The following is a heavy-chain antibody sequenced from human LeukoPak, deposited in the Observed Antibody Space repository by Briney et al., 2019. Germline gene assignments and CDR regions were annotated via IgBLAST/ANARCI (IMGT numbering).Heavy chain of an antibody. J-gene: IGHJ4*02. CDR2: IYPRDGST. CDR3: ARDQEGFDY. Sequence: EASVKVSCKASGYTFTSNYIHWVRQAPGQGLVWMGMIYPRDGSTSYAQKFQGRVTVTRDTSTSGVHMELSGLRSEDTAVYYCARDQEGFDYWGQGTLVTVSS. V-gene: IGHV1-46*01. CDR1: GYTFTSNY.